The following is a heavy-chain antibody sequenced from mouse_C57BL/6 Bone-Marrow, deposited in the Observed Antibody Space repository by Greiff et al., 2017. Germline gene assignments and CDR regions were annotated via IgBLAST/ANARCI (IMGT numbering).Heavy chain of an antibody. Sequence: VQLQQSGPELVKPGASVKMSCKASGYTFTDYNMHWVKQSHGKSLEWIGYINPNNGGTSYNQKFKGKATLTVNKSSSTAYMELRSLTSEDSAVYYCARPIYYDFLYYAMDYWGQGTSVTVSS. D-gene: IGHD2-4*01. CDR3: ARPIYYDFLYYAMDY. J-gene: IGHJ4*01. CDR2: INPNNGGT. V-gene: IGHV1-22*01. CDR1: GYTFTDYN.